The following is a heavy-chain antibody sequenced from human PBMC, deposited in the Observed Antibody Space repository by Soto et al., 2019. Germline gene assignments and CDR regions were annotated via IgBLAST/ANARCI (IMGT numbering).Heavy chain of an antibody. CDR1: GFTFTSSS. V-gene: IGHV1-58*01. J-gene: IGHJ6*02. CDR3: AADAYYGSGSSNYYYYGMDV. Sequence: SVKVSCKASGFTFTSSSVQWVRQARGQRLEWIGWIVVGSGNTNYAQKFQERVTITRDMSTSTAYMELSSLRSEDTAVYYCAADAYYGSGSSNYYYYGMDVWGQGTTVTVSS. D-gene: IGHD3-10*01. CDR2: IVVGSGNT.